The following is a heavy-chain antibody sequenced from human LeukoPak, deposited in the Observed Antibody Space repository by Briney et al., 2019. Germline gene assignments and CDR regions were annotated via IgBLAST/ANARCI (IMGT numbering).Heavy chain of an antibody. J-gene: IGHJ4*02. D-gene: IGHD1-26*01. CDR1: GFTFSGYG. CDR2: ISAGGDLT. CDR3: AKGLISSATYFSYFDY. Sequence: PGGSLRLSCAASGFTFSGYGMSWVRQAPGKGLEWVAAISAGGDLTNYADSVKGRFTISRDSSKNMLYVQMNSLRAEDTAIYYCAKGLISSATYFSYFDYWGQGTLVTVSS. V-gene: IGHV3-23*01.